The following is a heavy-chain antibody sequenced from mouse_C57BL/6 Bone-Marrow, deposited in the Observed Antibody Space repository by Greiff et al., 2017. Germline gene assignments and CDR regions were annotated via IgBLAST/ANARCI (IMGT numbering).Heavy chain of an antibody. V-gene: IGHV1-85*01. Sequence: QVQLQQSGPELVKPGASVKLSCKASGYTFTSYDINWVQQRPGKGLEWIGWIYPRDGSTKYNEKCKGKATLTVDTSSRTAYMEHHSLTSEDAAVYFCARLEFDGSSGDWYFDVWGTGTTVTVSS. J-gene: IGHJ1*03. D-gene: IGHD1-1*01. CDR1: GYTFTSYD. CDR2: IYPRDGST. CDR3: ARLEFDGSSGDWYFDV.